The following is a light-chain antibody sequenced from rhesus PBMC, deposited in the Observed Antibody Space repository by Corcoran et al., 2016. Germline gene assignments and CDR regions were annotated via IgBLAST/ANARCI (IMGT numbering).Light chain of an antibody. CDR1: QSVSSY. Sequence: QVILTQSPATLSLSPGERATLSCRASQSVSSYLAWYQQKPVQAPRLLIYGASSRATGIPDRFRGSGSGTDFTLTISSLEPEDVGGYHCYQHSSGYSFGQGTKVEIK. CDR2: GAS. V-gene: IGKV3-10*01. CDR3: YQHSSGYS. J-gene: IGKJ2*01.